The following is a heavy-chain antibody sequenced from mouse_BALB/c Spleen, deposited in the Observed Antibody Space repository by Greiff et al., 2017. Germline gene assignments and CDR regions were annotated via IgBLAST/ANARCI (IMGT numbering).Heavy chain of an antibody. CDR1: GYTFTSYY. CDR3: ARGTTTAWDY. D-gene: IGHD1-2*01. Sequence: QVQLKQSGPELVKPGASVRISCKASGYTFTSYYIHWVKQRPGQGLEWIGWIYPGNVNTKYNEKFKGKATLTADKSSSTAYMQLSSLTSEDSAVYFCARGTTTAWDYWGQGTTLTVSS. CDR2: IYPGNVNT. V-gene: IGHV1S56*01. J-gene: IGHJ2*01.